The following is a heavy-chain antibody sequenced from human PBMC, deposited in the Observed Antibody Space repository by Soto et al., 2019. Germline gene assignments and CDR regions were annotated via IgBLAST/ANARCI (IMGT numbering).Heavy chain of an antibody. D-gene: IGHD6-19*01. CDR3: ARDGRYSSGGSAVRFDP. J-gene: IGHJ5*02. Sequence: PVGSLRLSCAASGFTFSSYSMNWVRQAPGKGLEWVSSISSSSSYIYYADSVKGRFTISRDNAKNSLYLQMNSLRAEDTAVYYCARDGRYSSGGSAVRFDPWGQGTLVTVSS. V-gene: IGHV3-21*01. CDR1: GFTFSSYS. CDR2: ISSSSSYI.